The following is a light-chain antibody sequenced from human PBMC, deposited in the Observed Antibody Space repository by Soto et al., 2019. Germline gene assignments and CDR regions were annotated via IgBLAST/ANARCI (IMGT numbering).Light chain of an antibody. V-gene: IGLV1-40*01. J-gene: IGLJ2*01. Sequence: QSVLTQPPSVSGAPGQRVTISCTGSSSNFGAGFDVQWFQQFPGTAPKLLIYGDTIRPSWLTDRFSGSKSDTSASLAIAGLQAEDEADYYCQSYNSRLRGVFGGGAKLTVL. CDR1: SSNFGAGFD. CDR2: GDT. CDR3: QSYNSRLRGV.